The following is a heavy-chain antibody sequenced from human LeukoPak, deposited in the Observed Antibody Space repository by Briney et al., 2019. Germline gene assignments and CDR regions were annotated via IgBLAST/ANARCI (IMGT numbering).Heavy chain of an antibody. CDR2: IYTSGST. Sequence: SETLSLTCTVSGGSISSYYWSWIRPPAGKGLGGIGRIYTSGSTNYNPPLKSRVTMSVDTSKNQFSLRLSSVTAADTAIYYCARGGRGYCSGGSCYSVNWFDPWGQGTLVTVSS. D-gene: IGHD2-15*01. V-gene: IGHV4-4*07. J-gene: IGHJ5*02. CDR3: ARGGRGYCSGGSCYSVNWFDP. CDR1: GGSISSYY.